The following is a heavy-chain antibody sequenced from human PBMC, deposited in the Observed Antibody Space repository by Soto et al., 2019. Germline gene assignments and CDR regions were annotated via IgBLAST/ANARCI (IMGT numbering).Heavy chain of an antibody. CDR2: IDPSDSYT. D-gene: IGHD2-2*01. CDR1: GYSFTSYW. J-gene: IGHJ6*02. CDR3: ARSSLGYCSSTSCSNYYYYGMDV. Sequence: PGESLKISCKGSGYSFTSYWISWVRQMPGKGLEWMGRIDPSDSYTNYSPSFQGHVTISADKSISTAYLQWSSLKASDTAMYYCARSSLGYCSSTSCSNYYYYGMDVWGQGTTVTVS. V-gene: IGHV5-10-1*01.